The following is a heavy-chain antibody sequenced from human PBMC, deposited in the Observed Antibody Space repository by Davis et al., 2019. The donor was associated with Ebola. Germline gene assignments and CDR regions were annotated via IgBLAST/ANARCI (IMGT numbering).Heavy chain of an antibody. Sequence: MPSETLSLPCTVSGGSISSSSYYWGWIRQPPGKGLEWIGSIYYSGSTYYNPSLKSRVTISVDTSKNQFSLKLSSVTAADTAVYYCARVVFVAGATPSWYFDLWGRGTLVTVSP. J-gene: IGHJ2*01. D-gene: IGHD2-15*01. CDR3: ARVVFVAGATPSWYFDL. V-gene: IGHV4-39*01. CDR2: IYYSGST. CDR1: GGSISSSSYY.